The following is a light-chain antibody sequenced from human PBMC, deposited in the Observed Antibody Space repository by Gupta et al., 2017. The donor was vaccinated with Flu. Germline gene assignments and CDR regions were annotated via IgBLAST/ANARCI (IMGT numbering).Light chain of an antibody. CDR3: QVWDSSSDHVV. CDR1: NIASNS. CDR2: DDF. Sequence: YVMTQPPSVSVAPGKTARITCGGDNIASNSVHWYQQKPGQAPVLVVHDDFDRPSGIPERFSGSNSGNTATLTISRVEAGDEADYYCQVWDSSSDHVVFGGGTKLTVL. V-gene: IGLV3-21*03. J-gene: IGLJ3*02.